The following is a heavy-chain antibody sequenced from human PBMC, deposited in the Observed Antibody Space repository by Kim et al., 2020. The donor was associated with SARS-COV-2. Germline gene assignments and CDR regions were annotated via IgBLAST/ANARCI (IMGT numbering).Heavy chain of an antibody. CDR3: AGRPYKEAAD. CDR2: IYYSGST. V-gene: IGHV4-4*02. Sequence: SETLSLTCAVSGGSISSNNWWTWVRQPPGKGLEWIGEIYYSGSTNYNPALKSRVTISVDKSKNQFSLKLSSVTATDTAVYYCAGRPYKEAADWGQGTLVTVSS. D-gene: IGHD1-20*01. CDR1: GGSISSNNW. J-gene: IGHJ4*02.